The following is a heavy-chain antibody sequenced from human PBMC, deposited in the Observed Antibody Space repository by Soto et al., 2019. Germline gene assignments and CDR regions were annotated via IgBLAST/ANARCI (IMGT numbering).Heavy chain of an antibody. CDR2: ISASGGTT. J-gene: IGHJ5*02. CDR1: GFTISSYG. CDR3: AKSPPLNYYGSGSYDS. Sequence: GSLRLSCAASGFTISSYGMSWVRQAPGKGLEWVSFISASGGTTFYADSAKGRFTISRDIPKNTMSLQMNSLRAEDTAIYYCAKSPPLNYYGSGSYDSWGQGTLVTVSS. V-gene: IGHV3-23*01. D-gene: IGHD3-10*01.